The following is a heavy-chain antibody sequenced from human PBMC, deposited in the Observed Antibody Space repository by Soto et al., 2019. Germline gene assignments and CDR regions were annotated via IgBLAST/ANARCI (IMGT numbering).Heavy chain of an antibody. V-gene: IGHV3-48*01. CDR3: VRGADDY. CDR1: GFTFSMYS. CDR2: ISSSSSTI. J-gene: IGHJ4*02. Sequence: EVQLVESGGGLVQPGGSLRLSCVASGFTFSMYSMNWVRQAPGKGLEWLSFISSSSSTIYYADSVKGRFTISRDNAKNLLYLQMDSLRGDDTAVYHCVRGADDYWGQGTLVTVSS. D-gene: IGHD6-19*01.